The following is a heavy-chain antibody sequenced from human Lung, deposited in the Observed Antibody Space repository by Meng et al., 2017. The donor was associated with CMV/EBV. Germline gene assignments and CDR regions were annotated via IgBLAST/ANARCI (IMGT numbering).Heavy chain of an antibody. J-gene: IGHJ4*02. Sequence: TVSGFSHSTDGVGVSWIRQPTGKALEWFALIYWNDDKHYRPSLRNRLTVTKDTSKNQVVLTMTNMDPVDTATYYCAHRIFWSGYYDYWGQGILVTVSS. CDR3: AHRIFWSGYYDY. D-gene: IGHD3-3*01. CDR2: IYWNDDK. CDR1: GFSHSTDGVG. V-gene: IGHV2-5*01.